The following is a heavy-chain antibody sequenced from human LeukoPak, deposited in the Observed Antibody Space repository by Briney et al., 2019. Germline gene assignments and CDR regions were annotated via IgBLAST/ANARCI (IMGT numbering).Heavy chain of an antibody. J-gene: IGHJ4*02. Sequence: SETLSLTCAVYGGSFSSYYWSWIRQPPGKGLEWIGEINHSGSTNYNPSLKSRVTISVDTSKNQFSLKLSSVTAADTAVYYCARDGTTLWGQGTLVTVSS. CDR2: INHSGST. V-gene: IGHV4-34*01. CDR3: ARDGTTL. CDR1: GGSFSSYY. D-gene: IGHD1-14*01.